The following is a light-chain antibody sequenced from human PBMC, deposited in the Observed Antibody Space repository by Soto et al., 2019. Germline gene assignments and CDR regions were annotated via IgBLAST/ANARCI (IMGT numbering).Light chain of an antibody. CDR3: QSYDSSLSVV. Sequence: QSVLTQPPSVSGAPGQRVTISCTGSSSNIGAGYEVHWYQQLPGTAPKLLIYGNSNRPSGVPDRFSGSKSGTSASLAITGLQDEDEADYYCQSYDSSLSVVFGGGTKLTVL. J-gene: IGLJ2*01. CDR1: SSNIGAGYE. CDR2: GNS. V-gene: IGLV1-40*01.